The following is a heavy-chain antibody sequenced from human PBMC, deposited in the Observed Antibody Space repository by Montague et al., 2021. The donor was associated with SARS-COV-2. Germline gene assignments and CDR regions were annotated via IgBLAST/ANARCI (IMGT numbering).Heavy chain of an antibody. D-gene: IGHD2-8*01. J-gene: IGHJ5*01. CDR2: IYYRGTT. CDR1: GGSIASYY. CDR3: AREPQYDWFDS. V-gene: IGHV4-59*01. Sequence: SETLSLTCTVSGGSIASYYWSWLRQPPGKGLEWIGYIYYRGTTNYNPSLESRVTISVDTSKNQFSLNLSSVTAADTAMYYCAREPQYDWFDSWDQGTLVTVSS.